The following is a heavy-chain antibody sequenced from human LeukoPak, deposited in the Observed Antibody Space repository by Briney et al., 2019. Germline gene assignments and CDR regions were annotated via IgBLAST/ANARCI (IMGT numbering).Heavy chain of an antibody. J-gene: IGHJ3*02. CDR1: GYTFTSYG. D-gene: IGHD3-9*01. CDR3: ARGTPRYFDWLWRYNTDAFDI. V-gene: IGHV1-18*01. Sequence: ASVKVSCKASGYTFTSYGISWVRQAPGQGLEWMGWISAYNGNTNYAQKLQGRVTMTTDTSTSTAYMELRSLRSEDTAVYYCARGTPRYFDWLWRYNTDAFDIWGQGTMVTVSS. CDR2: ISAYNGNT.